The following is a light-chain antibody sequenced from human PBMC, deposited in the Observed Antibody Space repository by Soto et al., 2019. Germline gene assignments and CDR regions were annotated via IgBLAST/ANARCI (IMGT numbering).Light chain of an antibody. V-gene: IGKV1-39*01. J-gene: IGKJ1*01. Sequence: DIQMTQSPSSLSASVGDRVTITCRASQSISSYLNWYQQKPGKAPKLLIYAASSLQSGVPSRFSGSGSGTDFTITISSLQPEAVATYYCQQSYSTLWTFGQGTKVEIK. CDR3: QQSYSTLWT. CDR1: QSISSY. CDR2: AAS.